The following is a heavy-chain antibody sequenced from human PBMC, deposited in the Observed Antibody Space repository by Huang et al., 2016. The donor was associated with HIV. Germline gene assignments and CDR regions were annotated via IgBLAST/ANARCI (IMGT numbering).Heavy chain of an antibody. D-gene: IGHD3-22*01. J-gene: IGHJ4*02. CDR1: GGSVNSRNSY. CDR2: NDYSGSP. V-gene: IGHV4-30-4*08. Sequence: QVQLQESGPGLVKPSQTVSLTCTVSGGSVNSRNSYWTWIRQRPGKGLEWIGYNDYSGSPFYNPSLKSRLTISLHPPKNQFSLHLASVTAADTAVYFCARAIPIDHYDSSGYFGFDYWGQGSLVTVSS. CDR3: ARAIPIDHYDSSGYFGFDY.